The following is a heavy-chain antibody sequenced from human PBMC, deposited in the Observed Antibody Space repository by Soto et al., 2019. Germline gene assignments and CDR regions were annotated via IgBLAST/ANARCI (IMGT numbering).Heavy chain of an antibody. CDR2: IDPSDSYT. V-gene: IGHV5-10-1*01. CDR3: ASRRDPTRLSSYYYYGMDV. J-gene: IGHJ6*02. Sequence: PGESLKISCKGSGYSFTSYWISWVRQMPGKGLGWMGRIDPSDSYTNYSPSFQGHVTISADKSISTAYLQWSSLKASDTAMYYCASRRDPTRLSSYYYYGMDVWGQGTTVTVSS. CDR1: GYSFTSYW.